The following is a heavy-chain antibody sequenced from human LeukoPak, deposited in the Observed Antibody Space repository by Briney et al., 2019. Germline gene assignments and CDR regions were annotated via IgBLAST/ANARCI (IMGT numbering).Heavy chain of an antibody. V-gene: IGHV3-23*01. D-gene: IGHD3-22*01. CDR1: GFTFSSYA. Sequence: GGSLRHSCAASGFTFSSYAMNWVRQAPGKGLEWVSGISGSGDNTYYADSVKGRFTISRDNSKNTLYVQVNSLGTEDTAAYYCAKGSYYDSSGSFYFDYWGQGTLVTVSS. J-gene: IGHJ4*02. CDR3: AKGSYYDSSGSFYFDY. CDR2: ISGSGDNT.